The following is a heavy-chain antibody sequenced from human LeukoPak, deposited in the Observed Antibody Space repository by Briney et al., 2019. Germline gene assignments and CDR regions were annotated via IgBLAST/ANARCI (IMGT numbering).Heavy chain of an antibody. Sequence: GVSLRLPCAACGLTFSNYAMSWVRRAPGKGLEWVSGIRGDGDITYYAQSVKGRFNIYIENSKNTQFLQMHSLRAEDTARYICVKGLSATGRAFYYAMNDWGQGTTVTVSS. CDR1: GLTFSNYA. D-gene: IGHD3-9*01. CDR3: VKGLSATGRAFYYAMND. J-gene: IGHJ6*02. CDR2: IRGDGDIT. V-gene: IGHV3-23*01.